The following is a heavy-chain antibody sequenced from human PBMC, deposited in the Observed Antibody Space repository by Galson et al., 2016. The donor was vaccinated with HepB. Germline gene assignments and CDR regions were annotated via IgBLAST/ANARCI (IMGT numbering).Heavy chain of an antibody. D-gene: IGHD1-14*01. J-gene: IGHJ3*02. CDR1: GGSISTYY. CDR2: IYYSGNT. V-gene: IGHV4-59*12. Sequence: SETLSLTCSVSGGSISTYYWSWIRQSPGKGLEWIEDIYYSGNTHYNPFLKSRVTISVDTSKNQFSLKLTSVTAADTAVYYCARDPPTPGPSDAFDIWGHGTLGAVSP. CDR3: ARDPPTPGPSDAFDI.